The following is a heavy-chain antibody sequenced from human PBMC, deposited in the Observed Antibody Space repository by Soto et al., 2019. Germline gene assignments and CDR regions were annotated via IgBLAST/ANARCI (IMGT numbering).Heavy chain of an antibody. CDR2: TYWDYDK. Sequence: QITLKESGPTLVKPTQTVTLTCTFSGFSLSTRGVGVGWIRQPPGKALEWLALTYWDYDKRSSPSLKTRLTITKDTSKTQVVLIMTEMDPVDTATYYCTHVRYGDPRYMSVWGNGTTVTVSS. CDR3: THVRYGDPRYMSV. J-gene: IGHJ6*03. D-gene: IGHD3-9*01. V-gene: IGHV2-5*02. CDR1: GFSLSTRGVG.